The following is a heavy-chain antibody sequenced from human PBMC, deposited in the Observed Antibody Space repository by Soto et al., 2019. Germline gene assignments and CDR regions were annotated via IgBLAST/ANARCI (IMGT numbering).Heavy chain of an antibody. D-gene: IGHD3-22*01. CDR3: ARVTYYYDSSVRWALDY. J-gene: IGHJ4*02. CDR1: GGTFSSYA. Sequence: ASVKVSCKASGGTFSSYAISWVRQAPGQGLEWMGGIIPIFGTANYAQKFQGRVTITADESTSTAYMELSSLRSEDTAVYYCARVTYYYDSSVRWALDYWGQGTLVTVS. V-gene: IGHV1-69*13. CDR2: IIPIFGTA.